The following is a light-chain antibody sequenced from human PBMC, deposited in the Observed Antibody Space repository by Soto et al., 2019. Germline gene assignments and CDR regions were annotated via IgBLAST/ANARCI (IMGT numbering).Light chain of an antibody. CDR2: GAS. V-gene: IGKV3-15*01. CDR1: QSVSSN. J-gene: IGKJ2*01. Sequence: EIVMTQSPATLSVSPGERATLSCRASQSVSSNLAWYQQKPGQAPRLLIYGASTRATGIPARFSGSGSGTEFTLTISSLQSEDFAVYYCHRYNNWPHTFGQGTKLEIK. CDR3: HRYNNWPHT.